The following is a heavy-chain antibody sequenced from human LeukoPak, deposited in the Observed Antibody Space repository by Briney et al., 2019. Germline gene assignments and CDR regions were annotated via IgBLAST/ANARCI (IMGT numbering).Heavy chain of an antibody. J-gene: IGHJ4*02. Sequence: SETLSLTCTVSGGSIRSYYWSWIRQPPGKGLEWIGYIYYSGSANYNPSLKSRVTISVDTSKNQFSLRLSSVTAADTAVYYCARDGSGYDFGYWGQGTLVTVSS. V-gene: IGHV4-59*01. CDR3: ARDGSGYDFGY. D-gene: IGHD5-12*01. CDR2: IYYSGSA. CDR1: GGSIRSYY.